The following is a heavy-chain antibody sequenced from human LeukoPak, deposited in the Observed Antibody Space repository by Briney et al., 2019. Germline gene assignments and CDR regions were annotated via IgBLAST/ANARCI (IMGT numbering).Heavy chain of an antibody. Sequence: SETLSLTCTVSGGSISSFDYYWGWIRQPPGKGLEWIGSIYYSGSTYHNPSLKSRVTISVDTSKNQFSLKLNSMTAADTAVYYCARDRGRQQLEFDYWGQGTLVTVSS. J-gene: IGHJ4*02. D-gene: IGHD6-13*01. CDR2: IYYSGST. CDR3: ARDRGRQQLEFDY. CDR1: GGSISSFDYY. V-gene: IGHV4-39*07.